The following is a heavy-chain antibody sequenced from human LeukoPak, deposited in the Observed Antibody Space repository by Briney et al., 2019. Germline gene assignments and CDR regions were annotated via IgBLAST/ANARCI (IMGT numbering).Heavy chain of an antibody. CDR2: ISSSSYI. CDR3: ARENTAMGTFDY. CDR1: GFTFSSYS. Sequence: GGSLRLSCAASGFTFSSYSMNWVRQAPGKGLEWVSSISSSSYIYYSDSVKGRFTISRDNAKNSLYLQMNSLRAEDTAVYYCARENTAMGTFDYWGQGTLVTVSS. J-gene: IGHJ4*02. V-gene: IGHV3-21*01. D-gene: IGHD5-18*01.